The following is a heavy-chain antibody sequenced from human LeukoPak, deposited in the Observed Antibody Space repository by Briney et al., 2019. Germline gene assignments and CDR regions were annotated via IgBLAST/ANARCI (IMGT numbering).Heavy chain of an antibody. V-gene: IGHV1-2*06. CDR1: GYSFNAFD. D-gene: IGHD6-19*01. CDR3: ARDGSHWSSFHY. CDR2: INPNSGAT. J-gene: IGHJ4*02. Sequence: ASVKVSCKASGYSFNAFDIHWVRQAPGQGLEWVGRINPNSGATDYAQKIRAGVTLTRDTTTNTVYMELSGLRSDDTAVYYCARDGSHWSSFHYWGQGTLVIVSS.